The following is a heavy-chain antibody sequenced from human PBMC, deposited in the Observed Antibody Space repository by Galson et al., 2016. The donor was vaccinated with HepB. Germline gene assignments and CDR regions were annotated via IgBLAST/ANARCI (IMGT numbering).Heavy chain of an antibody. CDR3: VQGSTAPAV. V-gene: IGHV3-23*01. CDR1: GFTFSNYG. CDR2: ISRSGDST. J-gene: IGHJ6*04. D-gene: IGHD1-26*01. Sequence: SLRLSCAASGFTFSNYGMTWVRQAPGKGLEVVSSISRSGDSTDYADSVKGRFTISRDNSKNTLSRQMNSRTADDTAIYNCVQGSTAPAVWGKGTTVTASS.